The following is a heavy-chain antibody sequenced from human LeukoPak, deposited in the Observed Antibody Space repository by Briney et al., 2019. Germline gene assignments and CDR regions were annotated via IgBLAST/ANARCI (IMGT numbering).Heavy chain of an antibody. CDR2: ISGVGGGK. V-gene: IGHV3-23*01. J-gene: IGHJ3*01. CDR1: GFTSSSYS. CDR3: VRDHDSNSGAFHF. Sequence: GGTLRLSCAASGFTSSSYSMSWFRQAPGKARTGVSGISGVGGGKYSADSVKGRFHIYRDNLKNTLYVKMNSVRADDTAIYYRVRDHDSNSGAFHFWGQGTMVTVSS. D-gene: IGHD6-6*01.